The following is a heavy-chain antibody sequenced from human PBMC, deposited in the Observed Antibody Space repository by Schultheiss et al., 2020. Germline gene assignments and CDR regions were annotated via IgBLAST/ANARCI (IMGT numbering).Heavy chain of an antibody. J-gene: IGHJ6*04. V-gene: IGHV3-30*04. D-gene: IGHD6-19*01. CDR2: ISYDGSNK. Sequence: GGSLRLSCAASGFTFSSYAMHWVRQAPGKGLEWVAVISYDGSNKYYADSVKGRFTISRDNSKNTLYLQMNSLRAEDTAVNYCAREVAVAGTRFYYYYGMDVWGKGTTVTVSA. CDR1: GFTFSSYA. CDR3: AREVAVAGTRFYYYYGMDV.